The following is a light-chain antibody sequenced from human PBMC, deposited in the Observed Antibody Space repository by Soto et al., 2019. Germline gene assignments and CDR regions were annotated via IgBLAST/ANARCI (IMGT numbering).Light chain of an antibody. V-gene: IGLV1-51*01. CDR2: DNN. CDR3: GTWDSSLSAWV. CDR1: SSNIGNNY. J-gene: IGLJ3*02. Sequence: QSVLTQPPSVSAAPGQKVIISCSGSSSNIGNNYVSWYQQFPGTAPKLLIYDNNKRPSGIPDRFSGSKSGTSATLGITGLQTGDEADYYCGTWDSSLSAWVFGGGTKLTVL.